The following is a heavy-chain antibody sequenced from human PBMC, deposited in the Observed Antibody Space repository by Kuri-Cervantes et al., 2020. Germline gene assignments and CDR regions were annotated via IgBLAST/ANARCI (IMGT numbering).Heavy chain of an antibody. V-gene: IGHV3-7*01. J-gene: IGHJ3*02. CDR3: ARGVCAGCAFEI. Sequence: GESLKISCVASGFTFSSYWMNWVRQAPGKGLEWVANIKQDGSEMYYVDSVKGRFTISGDNAKNSLYLQMNNLRAEDTAIYYCARGVCAGCAFEIWGQGTMVTVSS. CDR2: IKQDGSEM. D-gene: IGHD3-3*01. CDR1: GFTFSSYW.